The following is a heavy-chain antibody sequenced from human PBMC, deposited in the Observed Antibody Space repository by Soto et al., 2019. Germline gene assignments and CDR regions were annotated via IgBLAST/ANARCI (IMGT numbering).Heavy chain of an antibody. CDR3: TRVRLWFGELSQKNVDC. CDR2: IRSKAYGGTT. CDR1: GFTFGAYA. V-gene: IGHV3-49*03. D-gene: IGHD3-10*01. Sequence: EVQLVESGGGLVQPGRSLRLSCTASGFTFGAYAMSWFRQAPGTGLEWVGFIRSKAYGGTTEYAASVKGRFTISRDDSKSIADLQMNSLTTEDTAVYYGTRVRLWFGELSQKNVDCWGQGTLVTVSS. J-gene: IGHJ4*02.